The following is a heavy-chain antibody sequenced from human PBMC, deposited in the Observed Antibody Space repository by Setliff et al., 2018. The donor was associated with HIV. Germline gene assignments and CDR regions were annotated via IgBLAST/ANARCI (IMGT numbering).Heavy chain of an antibody. D-gene: IGHD3-16*02. Sequence: TLSLTCSVSGVSIVSGGFYFSWIRHHPGKGLEWIGTVYYTGKTYYNPSLQSRLTMSADTSKNQLYLKINSVTAADTAVYYCARERSLGDYPWGSYRTIDYWGQGALVTVSS. CDR2: VYYTGKT. CDR1: GVSIVSGGFY. V-gene: IGHV4-31*03. CDR3: ARERSLGDYPWGSYRTIDY. J-gene: IGHJ4*02.